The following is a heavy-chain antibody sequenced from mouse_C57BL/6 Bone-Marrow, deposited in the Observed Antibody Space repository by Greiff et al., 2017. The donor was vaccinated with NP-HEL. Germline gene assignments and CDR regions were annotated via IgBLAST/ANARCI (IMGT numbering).Heavy chain of an antibody. Sequence: VQLQQSGAELARPGASVKMSCKASGYTFTSYTMHWVKQRPGQGLEWIGYINPSSGYTKYNQKFKDKATLTADKSSSTAYMQLSSLTSEDSAVYYCVYGSSYWYFDVWGTGTTVTVSS. CDR1: GYTFTSYT. V-gene: IGHV1-4*01. D-gene: IGHD1-1*01. CDR2: INPSSGYT. J-gene: IGHJ1*03. CDR3: VYGSSYWYFDV.